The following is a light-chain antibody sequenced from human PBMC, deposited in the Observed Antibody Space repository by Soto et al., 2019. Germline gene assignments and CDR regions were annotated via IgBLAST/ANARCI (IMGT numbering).Light chain of an antibody. J-gene: IGLJ3*02. CDR2: VDRDGSH. CDR3: QTWGAGIRV. V-gene: IGLV4-69*02. Sequence: QPVLAQSPSASASLGASVKLTCTLSSGHSTYAIAWHQQHPEKGPRYLMKVDRDGSHSKGDGIPDRFSGSSSGAERYLTISCLQSEDEADFYCQTWGAGIRVFGGGTKVTVL. CDR1: SGHSTYA.